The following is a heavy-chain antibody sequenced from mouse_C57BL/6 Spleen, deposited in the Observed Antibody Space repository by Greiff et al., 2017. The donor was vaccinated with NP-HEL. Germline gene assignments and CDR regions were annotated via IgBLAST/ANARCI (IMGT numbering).Heavy chain of an antibody. CDR2: IDPDTGGT. Sequence: VQLQQSGAELVRPGASVTLSCKASGYTFTDYEMHWVKQTPVHGLEWIGAIDPDTGGTAYNQKFKGKAILTADKSSSTAYMGLRSLTSEDAAVYYCTSGYDGSSFLFAYWGQGTLVTVSA. CDR1: GYTFTDYE. CDR3: TSGYDGSSFLFAY. J-gene: IGHJ3*01. V-gene: IGHV1-15*01. D-gene: IGHD1-1*01.